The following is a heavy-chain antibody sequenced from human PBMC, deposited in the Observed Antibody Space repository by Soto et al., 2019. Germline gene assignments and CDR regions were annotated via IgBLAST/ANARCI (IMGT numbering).Heavy chain of an antibody. CDR3: ANSYDTLTGSYLSIDY. J-gene: IGHJ4*02. D-gene: IGHD3-9*01. Sequence: QEQLVESGGGVVQPGKSLRLSCAASGFIFSSFGIHWVRQAPGKGLEWVALISYDGRKTYYADSVKGRFTLSRDKSKNSVSLQMNTLRSEDTALYYWANSYDTLTGSYLSIDYWGQGTQVSVAS. CDR2: ISYDGRKT. CDR1: GFIFSSFG. V-gene: IGHV3-30*18.